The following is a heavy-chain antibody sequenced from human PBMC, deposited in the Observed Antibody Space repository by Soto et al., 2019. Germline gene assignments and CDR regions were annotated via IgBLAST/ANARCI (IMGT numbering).Heavy chain of an antibody. D-gene: IGHD6-13*01. CDR1: GYSFTSYW. V-gene: IGHV5-10-1*01. Sequence: PGESLKISCKGSGYSFTSYWISWVRQMPGKGLEWMGRIDPSDSYTNYSPSFQGHVTISADKSISTAYLQWSSLKASDTAMYYCARGGYSSSWSIGYYYGMDVWGQGTTVTVSS. J-gene: IGHJ6*02. CDR3: ARGGYSSSWSIGYYYGMDV. CDR2: IDPSDSYT.